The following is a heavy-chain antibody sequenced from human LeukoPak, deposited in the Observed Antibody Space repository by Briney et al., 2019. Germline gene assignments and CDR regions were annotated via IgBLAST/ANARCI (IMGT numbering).Heavy chain of an antibody. CDR3: ARVRSGLHMDV. Sequence: GSLRLSCAVSGFTFSSYEMNWVRQAPGKGVEWVSYISSRGTTIHYVDSVKGRFTISRDNAKISLYLQMNSLRAEDTALYYCARVRSGLHMDVWGQGTTVTVSS. J-gene: IGHJ6*02. CDR1: GFTFSSYE. V-gene: IGHV3-48*03. D-gene: IGHD5-24*01. CDR2: ISSRGTTI.